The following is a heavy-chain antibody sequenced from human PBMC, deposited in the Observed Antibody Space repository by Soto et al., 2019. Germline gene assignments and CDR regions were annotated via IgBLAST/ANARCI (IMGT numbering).Heavy chain of an antibody. J-gene: IGHJ4*02. D-gene: IGHD3-16*02. V-gene: IGHV3-15*01. CDR2: IKSKTDGGTT. CDR1: GFTFSNAW. Sequence: PGGSLRLSCAASGFTFSNAWMSWVRQAPGKGLEWVGRIKSKTDGGTTDYAAPVKGRFTISRDDSKNTLYLQMNSLKTEDTAVYYCTTGIMITFGGVIAADYWGQGTLVTVSS. CDR3: TTGIMITFGGVIAADY.